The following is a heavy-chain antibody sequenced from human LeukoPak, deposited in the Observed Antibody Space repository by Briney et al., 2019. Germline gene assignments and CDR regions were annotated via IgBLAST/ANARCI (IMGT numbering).Heavy chain of an antibody. CDR2: ISSSSSYI. D-gene: IGHD3-9*01. Sequence: GGSLRLSCAASGFTFSSYSMNWVRQAPGKGLEWVSSISSSSSYIYYADSVKGRFTISRDNAKNSLYLQMNSLRAEDTAVYYCARDAANYDILTGYYYYFDYWGQGTLVTVSS. CDR3: ARDAANYDILTGYYYYFDY. J-gene: IGHJ4*02. CDR1: GFTFSSYS. V-gene: IGHV3-21*01.